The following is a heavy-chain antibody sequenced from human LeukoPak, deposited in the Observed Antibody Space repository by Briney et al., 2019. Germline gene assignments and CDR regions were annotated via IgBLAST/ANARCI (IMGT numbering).Heavy chain of an antibody. CDR2: MQKDGSEA. CDR3: ARAGVTNQLGQTYWYFDL. D-gene: IGHD7-27*01. V-gene: IGHV3-7*01. J-gene: IGHJ2*01. CDR1: GFTLSNYW. Sequence: PGGSLRLSCTTSGFTLSNYWMTWVRQAPGKGLEWVAKMQKDGSEAYYVDSMEGRFTISSDNAENSLYLQMHSLRAEDTAVYSCARAGVTNQLGQTYWYFDLWGRGTLVTVSS.